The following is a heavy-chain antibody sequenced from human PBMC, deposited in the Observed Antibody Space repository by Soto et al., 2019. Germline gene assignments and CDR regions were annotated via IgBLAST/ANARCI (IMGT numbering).Heavy chain of an antibody. Sequence: QVQLVQSGAEVKKPGSSVKVSCKASGGTFSSYAISWVRQAPGQGLEWMGGIIPIFGTANYAQKFQGRVTITADESTSTAYMELRSLRSEDTAVYYCAREDGYCSGGSCYGGNWFDPWGQGTLVTVSS. CDR1: GGTFSSYA. J-gene: IGHJ5*02. V-gene: IGHV1-69*01. CDR2: IIPIFGTA. CDR3: AREDGYCSGGSCYGGNWFDP. D-gene: IGHD2-15*01.